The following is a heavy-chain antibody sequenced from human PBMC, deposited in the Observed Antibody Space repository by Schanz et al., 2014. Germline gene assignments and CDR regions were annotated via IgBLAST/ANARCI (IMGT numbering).Heavy chain of an antibody. J-gene: IGHJ4*02. V-gene: IGHV4-59*04. CDR2: IYYSGNT. Sequence: VQLLESGGGLVQPGGSLRLSCAASGFTFSSYAMSWVRQAPGKGLEWIGYIYYSGNTYYNPSLKSRVTISVDRSKNQFSLRLDSVTAADTAVYYCALREKPYGPFASWGQGALVTVSS. CDR1: GFTFSSYA. CDR3: ALREKPYGPFAS. D-gene: IGHD3-10*01.